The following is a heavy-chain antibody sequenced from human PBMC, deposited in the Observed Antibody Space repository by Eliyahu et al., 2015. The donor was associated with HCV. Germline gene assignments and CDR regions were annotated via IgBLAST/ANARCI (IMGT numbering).Heavy chain of an antibody. D-gene: IGHD1-26*01. CDR1: GYTFTGYY. CDR3: ARGAVWELLPSY. CDR2: VNPNSGGT. J-gene: IGHJ4*02. Sequence: QVQLVQSGAEVKKPGASVKVSCKASGYTFTGYYMHWVRQAPGTRAWGVGWVNPNSGGTNYAQKFQGRVTMTRDTSISTAYMELSRLRSDDTAVYYCARGAVWELLPSYWGQGTLVTVSS. V-gene: IGHV1-2*02.